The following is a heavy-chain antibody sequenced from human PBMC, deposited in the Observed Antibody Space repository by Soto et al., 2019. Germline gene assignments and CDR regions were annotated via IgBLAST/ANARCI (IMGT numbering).Heavy chain of an antibody. CDR1: GYTFTGYY. D-gene: IGHD3-16*01. J-gene: IGHJ6*02. CDR3: ARDRWGSTAGYYYYYGMDV. V-gene: IGHV1-2*04. CDR2: INPNSGGT. Sequence: ASVKVSCKASGYTFTGYYMHWVRQAPGQGLEWMGWINPNSGGTNYAQKFQGWVTMTRDTSISTAYMELSRLRSDDTAVYYCARDRWGSTAGYYYYYGMDVWGQGTTVTVSS.